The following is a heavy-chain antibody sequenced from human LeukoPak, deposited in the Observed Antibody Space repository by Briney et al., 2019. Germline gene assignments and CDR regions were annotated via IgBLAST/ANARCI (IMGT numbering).Heavy chain of an antibody. CDR2: ISSSGSTI. J-gene: IGHJ6*02. V-gene: IGHV3-48*03. D-gene: IGHD6-19*01. Sequence: GGSLRLSCAASGFTFSSYEMNWVRQAPGKGLEWVSFISSSGSTIYYADSVKGRFTISRDNAKNSLYLQMNSLRAEDTAVYYCARDLSSSGWTLYYYYGMDVWGQGTTVTVSS. CDR3: ARDLSSSGWTLYYYYGMDV. CDR1: GFTFSSYE.